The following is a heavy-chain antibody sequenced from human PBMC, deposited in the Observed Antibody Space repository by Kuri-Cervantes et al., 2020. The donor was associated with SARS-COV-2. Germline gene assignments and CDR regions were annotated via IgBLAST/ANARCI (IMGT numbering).Heavy chain of an antibody. CDR3: ASVDDFWSGRNWFDP. V-gene: IGHV4-61*02. J-gene: IGHJ5*02. CDR1: GGSISSGSYY. CDR2: IYNSGST. Sequence: SETLSLTCTVSGGSISSGSYYWSWIRQPAGKGLEWIGRIYNSGSTNYNPSLKSRVTISVDTSKNQFSLKLSSVAAADTAVYYCASVDDFWSGRNWFDPWGQGTLVTVSS. D-gene: IGHD3-3*01.